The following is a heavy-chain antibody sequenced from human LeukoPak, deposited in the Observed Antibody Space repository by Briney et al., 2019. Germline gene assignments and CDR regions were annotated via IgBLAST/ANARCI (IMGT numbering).Heavy chain of an antibody. V-gene: IGHV3-23*01. Sequence: PGGSLRLSCAASGFIFNSYAMNWVRQAPGKGLEWVSSTSGSGSHTYYADSVQGRFTVSRDNSKNTVNLHLNTVRAEDTAVYYCAKERVSSGMMEGVLHMWGQGTTVSVSS. CDR3: AKERVSSGMMEGVLHM. J-gene: IGHJ3*02. CDR2: TSGSGSHT. D-gene: IGHD2-8*01. CDR1: GFIFNSYA.